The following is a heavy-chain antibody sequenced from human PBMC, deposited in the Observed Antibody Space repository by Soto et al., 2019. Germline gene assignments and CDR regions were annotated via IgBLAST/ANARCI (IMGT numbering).Heavy chain of an antibody. CDR1: GFTFSSYA. V-gene: IGHV3-30-3*01. CDR2: ISYDGSNK. J-gene: IGHJ4*02. CDR3: ARDCPGSSGSPGDY. Sequence: QVQLVESGGGVVQPGRSLRLSCAASGFTFSSYAMHWVRQAPGKGLEWVAVISYDGSNKYYADSVKGRFTISSDNSKNALDLQMSSLRAEDTAVYYCARDCPGSSGSPGDYWGQGTLVTVSS. D-gene: IGHD6-13*01.